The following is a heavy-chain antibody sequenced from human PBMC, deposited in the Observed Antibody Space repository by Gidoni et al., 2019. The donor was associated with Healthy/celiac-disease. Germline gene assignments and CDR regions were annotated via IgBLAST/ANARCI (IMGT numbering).Heavy chain of an antibody. D-gene: IGHD2-2*01. Sequence: EVQLVESGGGLVKPGGSLRLSCAAAGFTFSNAWMSWVRQAPGKGLEWVGRIKSKTDGGTTDYAAPVKGRFTISRDDSKNTLYLQMNSLKTEDTAVYYCTSGDEVPAAKYYFDYWGQGTLVTVSS. CDR3: TSGDEVPAAKYYFDY. V-gene: IGHV3-15*01. CDR2: IKSKTDGGTT. CDR1: GFTFSNAW. J-gene: IGHJ4*02.